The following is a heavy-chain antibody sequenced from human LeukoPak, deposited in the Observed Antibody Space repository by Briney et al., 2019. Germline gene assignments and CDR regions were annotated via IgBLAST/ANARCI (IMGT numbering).Heavy chain of an antibody. V-gene: IGHV4-30-4*08. CDR2: IYYSGST. CDR3: ARDRMGEEGEDSGWGYWFDP. Sequence: SGTLSLTCTVSGGSISSGDYYWSWIRQPPGKGLEWIGYIYYSGSTYYNPSLKSRVTISVDTSKNQFSLKLSSVTAADTAVYYCARDRMGEEGEDSGWGYWFDPWGQGTLVTVSS. CDR1: GGSISSGDYY. D-gene: IGHD6-19*01. J-gene: IGHJ5*02.